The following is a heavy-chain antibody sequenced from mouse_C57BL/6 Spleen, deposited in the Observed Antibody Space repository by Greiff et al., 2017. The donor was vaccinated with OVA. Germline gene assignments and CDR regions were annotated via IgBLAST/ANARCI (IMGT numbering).Heavy chain of an antibody. CDR2: IYPGDGDT. CDR1: GYAFSSYW. Sequence: QVQLQQSGAELVKPGASVKISCKASGYAFSSYWMNWVKQRPGKGLEWIGQIYPGDGDTNYNGKFKGKATLTADKSSSTAYMQLSSLTSEDSAVYFCARGGLTGTVDYWGQGTTLTVSS. D-gene: IGHD4-1*01. CDR3: ARGGLTGTVDY. J-gene: IGHJ2*01. V-gene: IGHV1-80*01.